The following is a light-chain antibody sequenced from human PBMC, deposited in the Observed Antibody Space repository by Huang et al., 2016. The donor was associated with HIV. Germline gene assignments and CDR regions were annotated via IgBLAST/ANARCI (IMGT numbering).Light chain of an antibody. J-gene: IGKJ4*01. Sequence: AIQITQSPSSLSASTGDRVTITCRASQGISNYLAWYQQKPGKAPKLLIYGASALQSGVPSRFSGIGSGANFTLTFSCLQSEDFASYFCQQYYTFPRTFGGGTRVEIK. CDR1: QGISNY. CDR3: QQYYTFPRT. CDR2: GAS. V-gene: IGKV1-8*01.